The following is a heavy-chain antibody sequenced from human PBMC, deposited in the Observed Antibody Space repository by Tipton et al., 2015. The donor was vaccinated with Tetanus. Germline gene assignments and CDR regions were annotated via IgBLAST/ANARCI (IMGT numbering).Heavy chain of an antibody. J-gene: IGHJ4*02. V-gene: IGHV1-69*01. CDR1: GGTFNSYT. Sequence: QVQLVQSGPEVKRPGSSVKVSCKASGGTFNSYTITWVRQAPGQGLEWMGGIIPMFGTETYSQDLQGRVSITADESTGTAYMELTNLKSEDTAVYYCARDQNGDLVYWGQGTLVTVSS. CDR3: ARDQNGDLVY. D-gene: IGHD4-17*01. CDR2: IIPMFGTE.